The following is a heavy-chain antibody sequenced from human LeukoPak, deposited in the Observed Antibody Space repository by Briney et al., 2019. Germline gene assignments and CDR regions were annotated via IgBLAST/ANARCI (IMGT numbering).Heavy chain of an antibody. Sequence: GGSLRLSCAASGFTFSSYSMNWVRQAPGKGLEWVSYISGSGNTIYYADSVKGRFTISRDNARNSLYLQMNSLRDEDTAVYYCARVHRGYSFGRLDYWGQGTLVTVSS. CDR3: ARVHRGYSFGRLDY. CDR1: GFTFSSYS. V-gene: IGHV3-48*02. CDR2: ISGSGNTI. D-gene: IGHD5-12*01. J-gene: IGHJ4*02.